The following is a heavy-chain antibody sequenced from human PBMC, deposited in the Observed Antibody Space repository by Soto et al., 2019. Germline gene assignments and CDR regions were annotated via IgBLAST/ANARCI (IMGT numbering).Heavy chain of an antibody. CDR3: ARAGYSYASSYYGMDV. J-gene: IGHJ6*01. CDR1: GCTFTRYP. V-gene: IGHV1-3*01. Sequence: ASVKVSCKASGCTFTRYPTHWVRQAPGQRLEWMGWIDAGNGNTKYSQKFRGRVTFTTDTSASTAYMDLSSLRSEDTAVYYCARAGYSYASSYYGMDVWGQGTTVTVSS. D-gene: IGHD5-18*01. CDR2: IDAGNGNT.